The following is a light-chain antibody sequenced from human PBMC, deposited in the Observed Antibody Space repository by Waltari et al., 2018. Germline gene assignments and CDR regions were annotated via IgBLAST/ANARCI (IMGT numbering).Light chain of an antibody. CDR3: QHHVRLPAT. CDR1: QNIGNY. CDR2: GAS. J-gene: IGKJ1*01. Sequence: IVLTQSPGTLSLSPGGRATLSCRASQNIGNYLAWYQQKPGQAPRLLLYGASSRAAGIPDRFSGSGSGADFSLTISRLEPEDFAVYYCQHHVRLPATFGQGTKV. V-gene: IGKV3-20*01.